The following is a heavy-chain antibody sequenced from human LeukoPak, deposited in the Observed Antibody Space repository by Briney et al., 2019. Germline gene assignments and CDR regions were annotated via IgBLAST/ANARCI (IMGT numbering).Heavy chain of an antibody. CDR3: AKDPCSSTSCYDGDY. CDR1: GFTFSSYA. D-gene: IGHD2-2*01. Sequence: GGSLRLSCAASGFTFSSYAMSWVRQAPGKGLEWVSAISGSGGSTYYADSVKGRFTISRDNSKNTLYLQVNSLRAEDTAVYYCAKDPCSSTSCYDGDYWGQGTLVTVSS. J-gene: IGHJ4*02. V-gene: IGHV3-23*01. CDR2: ISGSGGST.